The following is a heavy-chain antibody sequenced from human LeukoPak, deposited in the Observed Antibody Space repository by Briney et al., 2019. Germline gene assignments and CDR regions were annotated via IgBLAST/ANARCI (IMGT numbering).Heavy chain of an antibody. Sequence: GGSLRLSCAASGFTFSAYWMSWVRKAPGKGLEWVANIKQDGSETYYVDSVKGRFTISRDNAKNSLYLQMNSLRAEDTAVYYCARDKDWGANDYWGQGTLVTVSS. CDR1: GFTFSAYW. CDR2: IKQDGSET. D-gene: IGHD3/OR15-3a*01. J-gene: IGHJ4*02. V-gene: IGHV3-7*03. CDR3: ARDKDWGANDY.